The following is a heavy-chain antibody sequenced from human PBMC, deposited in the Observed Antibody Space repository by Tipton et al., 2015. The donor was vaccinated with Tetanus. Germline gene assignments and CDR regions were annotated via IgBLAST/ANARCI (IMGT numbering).Heavy chain of an antibody. CDR3: ARDQARGARGWNYFDY. D-gene: IGHD1-26*01. Sequence: GLVKPSQTLSLSCTVSGGPISSGGYYWSWIRQHPGKGLEWIGGIYYSGSTYYNPSLKSRVTLSVDTSKNQFSLKLNSVSAADTAVYYCARDQARGARGWNYFDYWGQGTLVTVSS. CDR1: GGPISSGGYY. CDR2: IYYSGST. V-gene: IGHV4-31*03. J-gene: IGHJ4*02.